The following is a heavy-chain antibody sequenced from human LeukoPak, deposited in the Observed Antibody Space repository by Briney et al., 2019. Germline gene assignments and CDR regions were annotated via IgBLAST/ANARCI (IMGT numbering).Heavy chain of an antibody. J-gene: IGHJ4*02. CDR1: GFTFSSYG. CDR2: IWYDGSNK. D-gene: IGHD1-26*01. CDR3: ARVGGSYYGIDY. Sequence: GRSLRLSCAASGFTFSSYGMHWVRQAPGKGLEWVAVIWYDGSNKYYADSVKGRFTISRDNSQNTLYLQMNSLRAEDAAVYYCARVGGSYYGIDYWGQGTLVTVSS. V-gene: IGHV3-33*01.